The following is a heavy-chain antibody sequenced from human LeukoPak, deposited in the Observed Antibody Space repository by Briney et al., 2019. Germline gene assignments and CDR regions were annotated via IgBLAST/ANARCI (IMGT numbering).Heavy chain of an antibody. CDR1: GFTFSSYG. CDR3: AKDSDIAVAGSDDALDV. Sequence: PRRSLRLSCAASGFTFSSYGMHWVRQTPGKGLEWVALISFDGSIEYYVDSVKGRFTISRDNSKNTLFLQMNSLRPEDTAVYYCAKDSDIAVAGSDDALDVWGQGTMVTVS. V-gene: IGHV3-30*18. J-gene: IGHJ3*01. D-gene: IGHD6-19*01. CDR2: ISFDGSIE.